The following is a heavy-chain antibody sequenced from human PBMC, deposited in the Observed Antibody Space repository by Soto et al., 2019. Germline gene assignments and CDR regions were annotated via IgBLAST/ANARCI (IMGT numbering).Heavy chain of an antibody. D-gene: IGHD4-17*01. Sequence: QVHLGESGGGLVKPGGSLRLSCATSGFTFSDYYMSWLRQAPGKGLEWVSYIGTRGNTKYYADSVRGRFTISRNNAKNSLYLQMNSLRADDTAVYYCARDGTEYYGEYYDYWGHGIPVTVSS. CDR2: IGTRGNTK. CDR3: ARDGTEYYGEYYDY. V-gene: IGHV3-11*01. CDR1: GFTFSDYY. J-gene: IGHJ4*01.